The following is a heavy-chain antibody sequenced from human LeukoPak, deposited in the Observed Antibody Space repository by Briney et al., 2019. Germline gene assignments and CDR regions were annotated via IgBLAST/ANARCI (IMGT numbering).Heavy chain of an antibody. CDR3: AKDGLAAAGWFDY. J-gene: IGHJ4*02. V-gene: IGHV3-53*01. D-gene: IGHD6-13*01. Sequence: GGSLRLSCAASGFTVSSNYMTWVRQAPGQGLEWVSVIYFGGTTYYADSVKGRFTISRDNSKNTVYLQMNSLRVEDTAVYYCAKDGLAAAGWFDYWGQGTLVTVSS. CDR2: IYFGGTT. CDR1: GFTVSSNY.